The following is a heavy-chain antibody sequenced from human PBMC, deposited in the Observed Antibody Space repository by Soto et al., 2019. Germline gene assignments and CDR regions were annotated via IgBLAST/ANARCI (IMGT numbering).Heavy chain of an antibody. CDR3: ARDHRAAHTFFPWAEYYYYGMDV. Sequence: GGSLRLSCAASGFTFSSYGMHWVRQAPGKGLEWVAVIWYDGSNKYYADSVKGRFTISRDNSKNTLYLQMNSLRAEDTAVYYCARDHRAAHTFFPWAEYYYYGMDVWGQGTTVTVSS. CDR2: IWYDGSNK. J-gene: IGHJ6*02. D-gene: IGHD2-15*01. CDR1: GFTFSSYG. V-gene: IGHV3-33*01.